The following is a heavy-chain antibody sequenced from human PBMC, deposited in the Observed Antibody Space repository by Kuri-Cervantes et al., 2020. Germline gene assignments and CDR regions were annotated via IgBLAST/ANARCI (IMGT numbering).Heavy chain of an antibody. CDR1: GYTFTGYY. D-gene: IGHD2-2*01. CDR2: INPNSGGT. Sequence: ASVKVSCKASGYTFTGYYMHWVRQAPGQGLEWMGWINPNSGGTNYAQKFQGWVTMTRDTSISTAYTELSRLRSDDTAVYYCAGVKDCSSTSCYPNNFDYWGQGTLVTVSS. CDR3: AGVKDCSSTSCYPNNFDY. V-gene: IGHV1-2*04. J-gene: IGHJ4*02.